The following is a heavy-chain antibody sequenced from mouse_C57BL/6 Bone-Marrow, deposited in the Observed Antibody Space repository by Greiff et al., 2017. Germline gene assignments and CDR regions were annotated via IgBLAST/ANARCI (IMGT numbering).Heavy chain of an antibody. CDR3: ARGSPLGPDY. CDR2: ISSGSSTI. J-gene: IGHJ2*01. V-gene: IGHV5-17*01. Sequence: DVKLQESGGGLVKPGGSLKLSCAASGFTFSDYGMHWVRQAPEKGLEWVAYISSGSSTIYYADTVKGRFTISRDNAKNTLFLQMTSLRSEDTAMYYCARGSPLGPDYWGQGTTLTVSS. CDR1: GFTFSDYG. D-gene: IGHD4-1*01.